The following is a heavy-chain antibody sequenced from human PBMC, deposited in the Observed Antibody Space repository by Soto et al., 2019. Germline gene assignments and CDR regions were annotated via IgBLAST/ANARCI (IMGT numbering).Heavy chain of an antibody. V-gene: IGHV4-59*01. Sequence: PSETLSLTCTVSGGSISSYYWSWIRQPPGKGLEWIGYIYYSGSTNYNPSLKSRVTISVDTPKNQFSLKLSSVTAADTAVYYCARELYSGSSNWFDPWGQGTLVTVSS. CDR2: IYYSGST. CDR1: GGSISSYY. J-gene: IGHJ5*02. CDR3: ARELYSGSSNWFDP. D-gene: IGHD1-26*01.